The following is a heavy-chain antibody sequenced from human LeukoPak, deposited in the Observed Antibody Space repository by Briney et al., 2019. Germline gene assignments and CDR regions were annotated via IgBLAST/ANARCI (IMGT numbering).Heavy chain of an antibody. CDR1: GGTFSSYA. CDR3: ARAGRQLLYTGIDY. V-gene: IGHV1-69*01. Sequence: SVKVSCKACGGTFSSYAISWVRQAPGQGLEWMGGIIPIFGTANYAQKFQGRVTITADESTGTAYMELSSLRSEDTAVYYCARAGRQLLYTGIDYWGQGTLVTVSS. D-gene: IGHD2-2*02. CDR2: IIPIFGTA. J-gene: IGHJ4*02.